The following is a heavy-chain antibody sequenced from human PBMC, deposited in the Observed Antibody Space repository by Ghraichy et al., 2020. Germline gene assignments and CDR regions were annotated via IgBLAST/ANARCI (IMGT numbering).Heavy chain of an antibody. CDR3: AKRRDGYAFDI. CDR1: GFTFSSYA. Sequence: GGSLRLSCAASGFTFSSYAMSWVRQAPGKGLEWVSAISGSGGSTFYADSVKGRFTMSRDNSKNTLSLQMNSLRVEDTALYYCAKRRDGYAFDIWGQGTMVTVSS. D-gene: IGHD5-24*01. V-gene: IGHV3-23*01. CDR2: ISGSGGST. J-gene: IGHJ3*02.